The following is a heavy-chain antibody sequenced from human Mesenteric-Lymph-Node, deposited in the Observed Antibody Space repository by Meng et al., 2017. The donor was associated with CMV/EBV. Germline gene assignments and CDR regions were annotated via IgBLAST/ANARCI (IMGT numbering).Heavy chain of an antibody. J-gene: IGHJ6*02. V-gene: IGHV3-30-3*01. D-gene: IGHD5-24*01. CDR1: GFTFSPHP. Sequence: GESLKISCAASGFTFSPHPMHWVRQSPGRRLEWVAMVTQDGSRNFYADSAEGRFIVSRDNSKNTVYLQMNSLRGEDTAVYYCARDSRRAQDYNYHGMDVWGQGTTVTVSS. CDR3: ARDSRRAQDYNYHGMDV. CDR2: VTQDGSRN.